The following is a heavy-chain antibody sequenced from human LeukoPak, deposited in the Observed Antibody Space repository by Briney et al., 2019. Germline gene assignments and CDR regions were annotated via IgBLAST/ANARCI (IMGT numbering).Heavy chain of an antibody. CDR3: MSYAGRSDDY. Sequence: PGGSLRLSCAASGFTFSRYSMNWVRQAQGKGLEWVSSISSSSSYRYYADSVKGRFTISRDNAKNSLHLQMNSLRAEDTAVYYCMSYAGRSDDYWGQGTLVTVSS. CDR2: ISSSSSYR. V-gene: IGHV3-21*01. J-gene: IGHJ4*02. CDR1: GFTFSRYS. D-gene: IGHD3-16*01.